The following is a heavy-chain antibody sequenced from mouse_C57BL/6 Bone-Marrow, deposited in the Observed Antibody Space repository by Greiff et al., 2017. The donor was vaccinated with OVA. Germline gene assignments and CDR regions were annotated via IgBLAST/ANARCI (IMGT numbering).Heavy chain of an antibody. CDR3: AKERSNLWYFDV. D-gene: IGHD2-5*01. J-gene: IGHJ1*03. Sequence: VMLVESGPGLVQPSQSLSITCTVSGFSLTSYGVHWVRQSPGKGLEWLGVIWRGGSTDYNAAFMSRLSITKDNSKSQVFFKMNSLQADDTAIYYCAKERSNLWYFDVWGTGTTVTVSS. CDR1: GFSLTSYG. V-gene: IGHV2-5*01. CDR2: IWRGGST.